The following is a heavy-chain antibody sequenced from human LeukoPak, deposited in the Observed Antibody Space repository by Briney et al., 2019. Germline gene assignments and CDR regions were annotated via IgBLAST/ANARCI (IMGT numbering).Heavy chain of an antibody. J-gene: IGHJ4*02. CDR3: ARDRKSKGPYYFDY. Sequence: GGSLRLSCAASGFTFSSYSMNWVRQAPGKGLEWVSSISSSSSYIYYADSVKGRFTISRDNAKNSLYLQMNSLRAEDTAVYYCARDRKSKGPYYFDYWGQGTLVTVSS. CDR2: ISSSSSYI. CDR1: GFTFSSYS. V-gene: IGHV3-21*01.